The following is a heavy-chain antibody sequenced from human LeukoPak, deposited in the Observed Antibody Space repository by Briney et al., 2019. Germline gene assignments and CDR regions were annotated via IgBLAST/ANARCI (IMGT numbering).Heavy chain of an antibody. J-gene: IGHJ6*02. CDR2: NYPGDSDT. CDR3: ARPSSSWYLGMDV. Sequence: PGAALQISSKGSGCGFTSYWIGWGRRLPGKGGEGMGGNYPGDSDTRYSPSFQGQVTISADKSISTAYLQWSSLKASDTAMYYCARPSSSWYLGMDVWGQGTTVTVSS. CDR1: GCGFTSYW. D-gene: IGHD6-13*01. V-gene: IGHV5-51*01.